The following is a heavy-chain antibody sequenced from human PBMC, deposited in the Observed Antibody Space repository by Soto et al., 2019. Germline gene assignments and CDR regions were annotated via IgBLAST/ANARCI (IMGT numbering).Heavy chain of an antibody. Sequence: EVQLLESGGGLVQPGGSLRLSCAASGFTFSSYAMSWVRQAPVKGLEWVSGISGSGERTYYADSLKGRFTISRDNSKSTLFLQVNILRADDTAVYHCAKGAGPEWNTLHFDNWGQGTLVTVSS. J-gene: IGHJ4*02. V-gene: IGHV3-23*01. CDR2: ISGSGERT. D-gene: IGHD1-1*01. CDR3: AKGAGPEWNTLHFDN. CDR1: GFTFSSYA.